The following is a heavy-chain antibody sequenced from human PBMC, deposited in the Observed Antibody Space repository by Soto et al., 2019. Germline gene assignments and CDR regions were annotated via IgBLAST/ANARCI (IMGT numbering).Heavy chain of an antibody. CDR3: ARDSSGGGDAFDI. CDR1: GYTFTGYY. CDR2: INPNSGGT. Sequence: GASVKVSCKAAGYTFTGYYMHWVRQAPGQGLEWMGWINPNSGGTNYAQKFQGWVTMTRDTSISTAYMELSRLRSDGTAVYYRARDSSGGGDAFDIWGQGTMVTVSS. J-gene: IGHJ3*02. D-gene: IGHD2-15*01. V-gene: IGHV1-2*04.